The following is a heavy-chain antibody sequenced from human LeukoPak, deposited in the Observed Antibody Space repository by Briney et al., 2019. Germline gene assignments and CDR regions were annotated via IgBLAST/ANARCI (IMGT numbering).Heavy chain of an antibody. D-gene: IGHD6-19*01. Sequence: ASVKVSCKASGYSFVGYGITWVRQAPGQGLEWMGWINTNTGNPTYAQGFTGRFVFSLDTSVSTAYLQISSLKAEDTAVYYCARRKVVWYSSGSASPLDYWGQGTLVTVSS. CDR3: ARRKVVWYSSGSASPLDY. CDR1: GYSFVGYG. J-gene: IGHJ4*02. CDR2: INTNTGNP. V-gene: IGHV7-4-1*02.